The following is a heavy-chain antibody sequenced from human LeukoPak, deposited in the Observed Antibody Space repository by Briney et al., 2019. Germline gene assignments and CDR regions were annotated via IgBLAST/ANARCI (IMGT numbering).Heavy chain of an antibody. D-gene: IGHD2-15*01. CDR2: IKKTGSET. Sequence: GGSLRLSCAASGFTFSHFWMSWVRQAPGKGLEWVAYIKKTGSETYYVDSVKGRFTITRDNTRNSLFLQMYSLRAEDTAVYFCAREDGYCSGGNCYSYFDSWGQGTLVTVCS. CDR1: GFTFSHFW. J-gene: IGHJ4*02. V-gene: IGHV3-7*01. CDR3: AREDGYCSGGNCYSYFDS.